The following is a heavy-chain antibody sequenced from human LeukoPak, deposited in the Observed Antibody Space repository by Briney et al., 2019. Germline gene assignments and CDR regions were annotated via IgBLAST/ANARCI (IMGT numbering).Heavy chain of an antibody. CDR1: GGSFSGYY. J-gene: IGHJ4*02. CDR2: INHSGST. V-gene: IGHV4-34*01. D-gene: IGHD4-17*01. Sequence: PSETLSLTCAVYGGSFSGYYWSWIRQPPGKGLEWIGEINHSGSTNYNPSLKSRVTISVDTSNNQFSLKLSSVTAADTAVYYCATSSQTTVIDYWGQGTLVTVSS. CDR3: ATSSQTTVIDY.